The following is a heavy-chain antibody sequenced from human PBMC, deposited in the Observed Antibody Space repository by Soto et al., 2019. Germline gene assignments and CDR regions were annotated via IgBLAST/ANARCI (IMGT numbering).Heavy chain of an antibody. Sequence: QVQLQESGPGLVKPSETLSLTCTVSGGSISSYYWSWIRQPPGKGLEWIGYIYYSGSTNYNPSLKSRVTISVDTSKNQFSLKLSSVTAADTAVYYCARSSWVVLGVIIPYYFDYWGQGTLVTVSS. V-gene: IGHV4-59*01. CDR3: ARSSWVVLGVIIPYYFDY. J-gene: IGHJ4*02. D-gene: IGHD3-10*01. CDR2: IYYSGST. CDR1: GGSISSYY.